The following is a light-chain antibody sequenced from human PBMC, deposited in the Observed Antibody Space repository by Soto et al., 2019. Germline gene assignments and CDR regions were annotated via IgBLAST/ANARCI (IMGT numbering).Light chain of an antibody. CDR1: QSVSTN. CDR3: QQSNNWPYT. J-gene: IGKJ2*01. Sequence: EIVLTQSPGTLSVSPGERANLSCRASQSVSTNLAWFQQKPGQAPRLLIYGASTRATGIPARFSGSGSGTDFTLTINSLQSDDLAVYYCQQSNNWPYTFGQGTKLEV. CDR2: GAS. V-gene: IGKV3-15*01.